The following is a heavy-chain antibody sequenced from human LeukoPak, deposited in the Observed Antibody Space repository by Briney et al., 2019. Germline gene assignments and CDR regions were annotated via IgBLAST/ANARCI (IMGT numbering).Heavy chain of an antibody. CDR3: AKDRAPATIFLDY. V-gene: IGHV3-30*18. CDR2: ISYDGSNK. D-gene: IGHD3-9*01. Sequence: PGRSLRLSCAASGFTFSSYGMHWVRQAPGKGLEWVAVISYDGSNKYYADPVKGRFTISRDNSKNTLYLQMNSLRAEDTAVYYCAKDRAPATIFLDYWGQGTLVTVSS. J-gene: IGHJ4*02. CDR1: GFTFSSYG.